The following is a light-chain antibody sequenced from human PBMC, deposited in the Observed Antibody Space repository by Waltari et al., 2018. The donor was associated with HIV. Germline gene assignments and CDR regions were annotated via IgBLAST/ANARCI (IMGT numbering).Light chain of an antibody. J-gene: IGLJ2*01. CDR3: ATWTDSLSGVV. V-gene: IGLV1-47*01. CDR1: SSNLGSNY. Sequence: QSVLTQSPSASGTPGQRVTSSCSGSSSNLGSNYVYWYQQLPGTAPKLLLFRNNQRPSGVPYPFSDSKSGTSASLAISGLRSEDEAHYYCATWTDSLSGVVFGGGTKLRVL. CDR2: RNN.